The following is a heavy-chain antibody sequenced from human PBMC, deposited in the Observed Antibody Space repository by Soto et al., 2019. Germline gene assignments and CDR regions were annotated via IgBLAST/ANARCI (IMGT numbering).Heavy chain of an antibody. V-gene: IGHV4-30-2*01. CDR1: GGSISSGGYF. CDR2: IYHSGST. D-gene: IGHD1-26*01. CDR3: WAGGGLPRYY. J-gene: IGHJ4*02. Sequence: QLQLQESGSGLVKPSQTLSLTCAVSGGSISSGGYFWSWIRQPPGKGLEWIGYIYHSGSTYYNPSFQTLITNAIGRAKNPVLPELGSGAPAATAVDYRWAGGGLPRYYWGQGTLVTVSS.